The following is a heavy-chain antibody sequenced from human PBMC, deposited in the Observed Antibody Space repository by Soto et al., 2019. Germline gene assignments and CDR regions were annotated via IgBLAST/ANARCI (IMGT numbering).Heavy chain of an antibody. D-gene: IGHD3-10*01. CDR1: GFTFSTSW. V-gene: IGHV3-7*01. CDR3: AAGFPPDY. CDR2: INGDGSEE. J-gene: IGHJ4*02. Sequence: EVQLVESGGVLVQPGGSLRVSCAASGFTFSTSWMNWVRQAPGKGLEWVANINGDGSEEYYVDSVRGRFTISRDNVKNSLFLQMNSLSAEDTAVYYFAAGFPPDYWGQGTLVTVSS.